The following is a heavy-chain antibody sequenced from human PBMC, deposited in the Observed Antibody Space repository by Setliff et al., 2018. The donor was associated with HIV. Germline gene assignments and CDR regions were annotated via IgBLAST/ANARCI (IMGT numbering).Heavy chain of an antibody. V-gene: IGHV1-69*05. CDR2: IIPIFGTA. Sequence: GASVKVSCKASGGTFSSSPISWVRQAPGRGLEWVGGIIPIFGTANYAQKFQGRATITTDESTTTAYMELNNLRSDDTAVYYCARSAMAKYSYGQSPIPSYWFFDLWGRGTLVTVSS. J-gene: IGHJ2*01. CDR1: GGTFSSSP. CDR3: ARSAMAKYSYGQSPIPSYWFFDL. D-gene: IGHD1-26*01.